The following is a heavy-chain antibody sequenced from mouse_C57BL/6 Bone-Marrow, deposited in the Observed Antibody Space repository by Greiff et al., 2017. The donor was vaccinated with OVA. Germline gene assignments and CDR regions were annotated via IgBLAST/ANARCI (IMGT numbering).Heavy chain of an antibody. Sequence: VQLQQSGAELVKPGASVKMSCKASGYTFTPSPIECMKPNHGKSLEWLGNFHPYNDDTKYNEKFKGKATLTVEKSSSTVYLELSRLTSDDSAVYYCARSIYYDYDDYAMDYWGQGTSVTVSS. D-gene: IGHD2-4*01. V-gene: IGHV1-47*01. CDR3: ARSIYYDYDDYAMDY. CDR1: GYTFTPSP. J-gene: IGHJ4*01. CDR2: FHPYNDDT.